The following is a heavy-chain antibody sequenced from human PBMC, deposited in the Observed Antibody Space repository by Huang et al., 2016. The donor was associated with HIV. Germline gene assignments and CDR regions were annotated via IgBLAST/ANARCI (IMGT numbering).Heavy chain of an antibody. V-gene: IGHV4-39*01. CDR1: GVSIKSRNYY. CDR3: ARRQGSGYYFYFDY. D-gene: IGHD3-22*01. Sequence: QLQLQESGPGLVKPSDTLSLNCTISGVSIKSRNYYWGWGRRAPGKGLEWIGDIYYSGAPYYNPSLRSRVSLSVDTSKNQVTLKVNAVIAADTAVYYCARRQGSGYYFYFDYWGRGIPVTVSA. J-gene: IGHJ4*02. CDR2: IYYSGAP.